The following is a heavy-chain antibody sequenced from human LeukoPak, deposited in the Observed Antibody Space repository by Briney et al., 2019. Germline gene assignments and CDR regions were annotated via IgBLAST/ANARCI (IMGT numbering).Heavy chain of an antibody. J-gene: IGHJ6*02. CDR2: ISYDGTGE. Sequence: GRSLRLSCAASGFTFSSYGMHWVRQSPGKGLAWVALISYDGTGEYYAGSVKGRFTLSRDNSKNMLYLQMNSLRAEDTAVYYCARDGLGGYGLDAWGPGTTVTVSS. CDR3: ARDGLGGYGLDA. CDR1: GFTFSSYG. D-gene: IGHD4-23*01. V-gene: IGHV3-30*03.